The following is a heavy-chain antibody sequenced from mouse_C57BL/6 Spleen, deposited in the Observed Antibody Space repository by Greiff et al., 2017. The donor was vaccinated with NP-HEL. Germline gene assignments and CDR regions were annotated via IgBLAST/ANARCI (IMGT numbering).Heavy chain of an antibody. CDR3: ARFTTVVAFDY. J-gene: IGHJ2*01. CDR1: GYTFTSYW. Sequence: VQLQQPGAELVKPGASVKLSCKASGYTFTSYWMQWVKQRPGQGLEWIGEIDPSDSYTNYNQKFKGKATLTVDTSSSTAYMQLSSLTSEDSAVYYCARFTTVVAFDYWGPGTTLTVSS. V-gene: IGHV1-50*01. D-gene: IGHD1-1*01. CDR2: IDPSDSYT.